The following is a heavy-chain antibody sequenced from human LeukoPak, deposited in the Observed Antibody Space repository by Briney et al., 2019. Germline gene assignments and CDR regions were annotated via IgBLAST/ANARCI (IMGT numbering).Heavy chain of an antibody. Sequence: PGGSLRLSCAASGVTFSSYAMSWVRQAPGKGLEWVSTISGSGGSTYYADSVEGRFTISRDNSKNTLYLQMNSLRAEDTAIYYCAKDGLYSDHYFYYIDVWGKGTTVTVSS. CDR3: AKDGLYSDHYFYYIDV. J-gene: IGHJ6*03. D-gene: IGHD4-17*01. V-gene: IGHV3-23*01. CDR1: GVTFSSYA. CDR2: ISGSGGST.